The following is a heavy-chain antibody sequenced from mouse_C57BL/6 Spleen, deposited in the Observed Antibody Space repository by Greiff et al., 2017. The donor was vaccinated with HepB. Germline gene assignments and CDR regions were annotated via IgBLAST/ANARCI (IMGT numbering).Heavy chain of an antibody. Sequence: VQLQQSVAELVRPGASVKLSCTASGFNIKNTYMHWVKQRPEQGLEWIGRIDPANGNTKYAPKFQGKATITADTSSNTAYLQLSSLTSEDTAIYYCVLIYCYGSSYVGDAMDYWGQGTSVTVSS. V-gene: IGHV14-3*01. D-gene: IGHD1-1*01. CDR3: VLIYCYGSSYVGDAMDY. CDR2: IDPANGNT. CDR1: GFNIKNTY. J-gene: IGHJ4*01.